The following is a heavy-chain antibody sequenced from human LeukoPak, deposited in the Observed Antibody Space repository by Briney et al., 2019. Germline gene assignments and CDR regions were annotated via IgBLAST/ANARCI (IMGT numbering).Heavy chain of an antibody. V-gene: IGHV4-4*09. D-gene: IGHD6-13*01. Sequence: SETLSLTCAVSGGSISSYYWSWIRQPPGKGLEWIGYIYTSGSTNYNPSLKSRLTISVDTSKNQFSLKLSTVTAADTAVYYCAREYSSRWYGRLFDPWGQGTLVTVSS. J-gene: IGHJ5*02. CDR1: GGSISSYY. CDR3: AREYSSRWYGRLFDP. CDR2: IYTSGST.